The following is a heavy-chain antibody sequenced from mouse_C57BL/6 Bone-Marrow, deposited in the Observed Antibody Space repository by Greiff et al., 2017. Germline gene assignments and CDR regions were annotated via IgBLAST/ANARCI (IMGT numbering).Heavy chain of an antibody. J-gene: IGHJ3*01. CDR1: GYTFTNYW. Sequence: VHLVESGAELVRPGTSVKMSCKASGYTFTNYWIGWAKQRPGHGLEWIGDIYPGGGYTNYNEKFKGKATLTADKSSSTAYMQFSSLTSEDSAIYYCARSPWFAYWGQGTLVTVSA. V-gene: IGHV1-63*01. CDR2: IYPGGGYT. CDR3: ARSPWFAY.